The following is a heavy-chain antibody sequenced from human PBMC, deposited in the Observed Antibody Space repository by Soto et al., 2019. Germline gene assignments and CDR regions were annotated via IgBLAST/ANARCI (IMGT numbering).Heavy chain of an antibody. Sequence: SENLSLTCSISGGSFSNDYWTWIRQSPGKGLEWIGYIFHSGITDYNPSVKSRVTISIDKSRNLFSLTLTSVTAADTAVYYCARDRYFYDSRGYYRTLDSWGRGTLVTGSS. V-gene: IGHV4-59*01. CDR3: ARDRYFYDSRGYYRTLDS. D-gene: IGHD3-22*01. J-gene: IGHJ5*01. CDR2: IFHSGIT. CDR1: GGSFSNDY.